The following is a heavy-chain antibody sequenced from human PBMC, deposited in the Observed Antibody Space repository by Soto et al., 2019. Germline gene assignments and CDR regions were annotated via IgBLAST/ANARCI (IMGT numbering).Heavy chain of an antibody. Sequence: SVKVSCKASGGTFSSYAISWVRQAPGQVLEWMGGIIPIFGTANYAQKFQGRVTITADESTSTAYMELSSLRSEDTAVYYCAGSYYYDSSGYYYFDYWGQGTLVTVSS. V-gene: IGHV1-69*13. CDR3: AGSYYYDSSGYYYFDY. CDR2: IIPIFGTA. D-gene: IGHD3-22*01. CDR1: GGTFSSYA. J-gene: IGHJ4*02.